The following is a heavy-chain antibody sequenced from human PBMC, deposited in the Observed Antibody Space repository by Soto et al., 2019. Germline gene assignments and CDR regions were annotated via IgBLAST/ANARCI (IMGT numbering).Heavy chain of an antibody. CDR1: GFIFSGYA. CDR2: IWYYGGDK. J-gene: IGHJ4*02. V-gene: IGHV3-33*01. Sequence: QVQLVESGGGVVQPGKSLRLSCAASGFIFSGYAIHWVRQAPGKGLEWVAIIWYYGGDKYYADSVKGRFSSSRDNYNKTEYLQMDSRGGEAKALYYCARGRIPYATTFFDYWGKGTVVMVSS. D-gene: IGHD1-26*01. CDR3: ARGRIPYATTFFDY.